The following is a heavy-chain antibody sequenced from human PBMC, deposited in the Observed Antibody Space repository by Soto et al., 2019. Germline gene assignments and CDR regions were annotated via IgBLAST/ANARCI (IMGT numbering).Heavy chain of an antibody. CDR1: GYTFTSYG. CDR3: ARDLPYYYDSSGYSYYFDY. D-gene: IGHD3-22*01. CDR2: ISAYNGNT. V-gene: IGHV1-18*01. J-gene: IGHJ4*02. Sequence: GASVKVSCKASGYTFTSYGISWVRQAPGQGLEWMGWISAYNGNTNYAQKPQGRVTMTTDTSTSTAYMELRSLRSDDTAVYYCARDLPYYYDSSGYSYYFDYWGQGTLVTVSS.